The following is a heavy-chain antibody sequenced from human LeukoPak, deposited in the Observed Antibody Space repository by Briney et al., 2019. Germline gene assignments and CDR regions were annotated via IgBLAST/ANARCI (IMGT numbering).Heavy chain of an antibody. CDR3: ARLYGGNSVWYFDY. J-gene: IGHJ4*02. CDR2: IYYSGST. Sequence: PSETLSLTCTVSGGSISSGGYYWSWIRQHPGKGLEWIVYIYYSGSTYYNPSLKSRVTISVDTSKNQFSLKLSSVTAADTAVYYCARLYGGNSVWYFDYWGQGTLVTVST. V-gene: IGHV4-31*03. CDR1: GGSISSGGYY. D-gene: IGHD4-23*01.